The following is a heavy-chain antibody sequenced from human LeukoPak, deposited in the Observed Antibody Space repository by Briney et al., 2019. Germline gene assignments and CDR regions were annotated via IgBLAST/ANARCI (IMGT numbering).Heavy chain of an antibody. CDR2: INHSGST. CDR1: GGSFSGYY. J-gene: IGHJ6*02. V-gene: IGHV4-34*01. D-gene: IGHD6-13*01. Sequence: PSETQSLTCAVYGGSFSGYYWSWIRQPPGKGLEWIGEINHSGSTNYNPSLKSRVTISVDKSKNQFSLKLSSVTAADTAVYYCAKLSNSWTDYYYGVDVWGQGTTVTVSS. CDR3: AKLSNSWTDYYYGVDV.